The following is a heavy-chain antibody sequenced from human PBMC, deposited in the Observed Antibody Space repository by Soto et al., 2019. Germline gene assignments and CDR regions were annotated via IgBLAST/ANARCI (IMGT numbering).Heavy chain of an antibody. Sequence: GASVKVSCKASGYTFTSYGISWVRQAPGQGLEWMGWISAYNGNTNYAQKLQGRVTMTTDTSTSTAYMELRSLRSDDTAVYYCARVERPLNFGVVIISGNWFDPWGQGTLVTVSS. CDR2: ISAYNGNT. V-gene: IGHV1-18*01. CDR3: ARVERPLNFGVVIISGNWFDP. J-gene: IGHJ5*02. CDR1: GYTFTSYG. D-gene: IGHD3-3*01.